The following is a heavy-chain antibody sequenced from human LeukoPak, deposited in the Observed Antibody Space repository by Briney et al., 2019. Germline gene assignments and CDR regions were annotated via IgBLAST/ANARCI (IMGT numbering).Heavy chain of an antibody. Sequence: AGGSLRLSCAASGFTFSSYSMNWVSQAPGKGLEWVSSISSSSSYIYYADSVKGRFTISRDNAKNSLYLQMNSLRAEDTAVYYCARRRIAAAGNWFDPWGQGTLVTVSS. V-gene: IGHV3-21*01. CDR2: ISSSSSYI. CDR1: GFTFSSYS. CDR3: ARRRIAAAGNWFDP. J-gene: IGHJ5*02. D-gene: IGHD6-13*01.